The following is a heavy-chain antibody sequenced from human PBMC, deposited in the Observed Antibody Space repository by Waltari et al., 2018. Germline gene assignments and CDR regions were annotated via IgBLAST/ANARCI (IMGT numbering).Heavy chain of an antibody. V-gene: IGHV1-69*04. CDR2: IIPILGIA. J-gene: IGHJ4*02. CDR1: GGTFSRYA. D-gene: IGHD3-9*01. CDR3: ARASRDDILTGYPNY. Sequence: QVQLVQSGAEVKKPGSSVKVSCKASGGTFSRYAISWVRQAPGQGLEWMGRIIPILGIANYAQKFQGRVTITADKSTSTAYMELSSLRSEDTAVYYCARASRDDILTGYPNYWGQGTLVTVSS.